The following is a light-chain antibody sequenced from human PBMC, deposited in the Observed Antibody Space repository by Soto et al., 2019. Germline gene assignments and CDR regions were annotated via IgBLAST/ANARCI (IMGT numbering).Light chain of an antibody. J-gene: IGLJ2*01. CDR2: GNS. CDR1: SSNIGAGYN. Sequence: SVLTQPPSVSGAPGQRGTISCPGSSSNIGAGYNVHWYQQLPGTAPKLLIYGNSNRPSGVPDRFSGSKSGTSASPAITGLLAEDESDYYCQSYDSSLSAHVVFGGGTKVTVL. V-gene: IGLV1-40*01. CDR3: QSYDSSLSAHVV.